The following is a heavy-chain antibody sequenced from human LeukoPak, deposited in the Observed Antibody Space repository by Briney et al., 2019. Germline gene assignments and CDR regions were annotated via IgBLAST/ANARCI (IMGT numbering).Heavy chain of an antibody. CDR3: ARAMGAPYYYYYMDV. D-gene: IGHD1-26*01. Sequence: KPSETLSLTCTVSGGSISSSSYYWGWIRQPPGKGLEWIGSIYYSGSTNYNPSLKSRVTISVDTSKNQFSLKLSSVTAADTAVYYCARAMGAPYYYYYMDVWGKGTTVTISS. V-gene: IGHV4-39*07. CDR1: GGSISSSSYY. J-gene: IGHJ6*03. CDR2: IYYSGST.